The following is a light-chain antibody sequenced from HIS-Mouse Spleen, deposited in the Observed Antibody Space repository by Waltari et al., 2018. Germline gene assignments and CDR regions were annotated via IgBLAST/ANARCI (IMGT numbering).Light chain of an antibody. CDR3: AAWDDSLSGPV. V-gene: IGLV1-47*01. CDR1: SSNIGSNY. J-gene: IGLJ3*02. CDR2: RNN. Sequence: QSVLTQPPSASGTPGQRVTISCSGSSSNIGSNYVYWYQQLPGTAPKLPIYRNNQRPAWVPDRFSGSKSGTSGSLAISGLRSEDEADYYCAAWDDSLSGPVFGGGTKLTVL.